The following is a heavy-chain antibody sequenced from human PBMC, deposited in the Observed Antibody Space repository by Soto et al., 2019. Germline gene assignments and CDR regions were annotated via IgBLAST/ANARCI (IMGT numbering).Heavy chain of an antibody. CDR1: GFTVSTKY. CDR3: ARDPWAADY. V-gene: IGHV3-66*01. J-gene: IGHJ4*02. Sequence: GGSMRLPCAASGFTVSTKYMRWVRQAPGKGLEWVSVIYSGGSTFYADSVRGRFTISRDNSKNTVNLQMNSLRAEDTAVYYCARDPWAADYWGQGTLVTVSS. D-gene: IGHD3-16*01. CDR2: IYSGGST.